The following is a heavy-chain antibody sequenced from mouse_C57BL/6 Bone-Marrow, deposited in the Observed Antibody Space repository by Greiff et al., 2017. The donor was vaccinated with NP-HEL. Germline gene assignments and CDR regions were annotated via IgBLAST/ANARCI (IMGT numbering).Heavy chain of an antibody. J-gene: IGHJ3*01. CDR2: IDPSDSYT. Sequence: QVQLKQPGAELVMPGASVKLSCKASGYTFTSYWMHWVKQRPGQGLEWIGEIDPSDSYTNYNQKFKGKSTLTVDKSSSTAYMQLSSLTSEDSAVYYCARKGGYDGPWFADWGQGTLVTVSA. D-gene: IGHD2-3*01. CDR1: GYTFTSYW. V-gene: IGHV1-69*01. CDR3: ARKGGYDGPWFAD.